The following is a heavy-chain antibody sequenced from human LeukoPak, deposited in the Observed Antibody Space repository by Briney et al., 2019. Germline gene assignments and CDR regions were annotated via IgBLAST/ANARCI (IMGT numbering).Heavy chain of an antibody. J-gene: IGHJ6*03. Sequence: SETLSLTCTVSGDSINNYHWSWIRHPAGKGLEWIGHIFVSGSTHYNPSLKSRVTMSVDSSKNQLSLKLNSVTAADTAVYYCARCLTRTYYYYFMDVWGKGTTVTVSS. CDR2: IFVSGST. CDR3: ARCLTRTYYYYFMDV. V-gene: IGHV4-4*07. D-gene: IGHD3-9*01. CDR1: GDSINNYH.